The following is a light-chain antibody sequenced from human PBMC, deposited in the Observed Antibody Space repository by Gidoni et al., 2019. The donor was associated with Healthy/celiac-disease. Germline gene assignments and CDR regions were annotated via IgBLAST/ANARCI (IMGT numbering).Light chain of an antibody. CDR2: DAS. V-gene: IGKV3-11*01. J-gene: IGKJ4*01. CDR1: QSVSSY. CDR3: QQRSNCPILT. Sequence: VLTQSPATLSLSPGERATLSCRASQSVSSYLAWYQRKLGKAPRLLSDDASNRATGITARGSGSGAGTDFTPTTSSIEHEDFVVYYCQQRSNCPILTFGGGTKVEIK.